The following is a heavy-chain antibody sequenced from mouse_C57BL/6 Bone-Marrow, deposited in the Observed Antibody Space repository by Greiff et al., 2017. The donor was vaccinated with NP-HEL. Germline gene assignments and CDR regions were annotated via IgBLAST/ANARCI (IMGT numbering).Heavy chain of an antibody. Sequence: VMLVESGAELARPGASVKLSCKASGYTFTSYGISWVKQRTGQGLEWIGEIYPRSGNTYYNEKFKGKSTLTADKSSSTAYMELRSLTSEDSAVYFCARVLGTWFAYWGQGTLVTVSA. CDR1: GYTFTSYG. CDR3: ARVLGTWFAY. CDR2: IYPRSGNT. J-gene: IGHJ3*01. D-gene: IGHD4-1*01. V-gene: IGHV1-81*01.